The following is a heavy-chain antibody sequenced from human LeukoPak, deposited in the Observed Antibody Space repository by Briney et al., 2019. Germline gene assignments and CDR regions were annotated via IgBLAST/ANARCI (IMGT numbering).Heavy chain of an antibody. CDR2: ISAYNGNT. CDR3: ARDRDYGDYNTQDLFVY. CDR1: GYTFTNFG. V-gene: IGHV1-18*01. D-gene: IGHD4-17*01. J-gene: IGHJ4*02. Sequence: ASVKVSCKASGYTFTNFGISWVRQAPGQGLEWMGWISAYNGNTNYAQRLQGRVTMTTDTSTSIAYMELRSLRSDDTAVYYCARDRDYGDYNTQDLFVYWGQGTLGTVSS.